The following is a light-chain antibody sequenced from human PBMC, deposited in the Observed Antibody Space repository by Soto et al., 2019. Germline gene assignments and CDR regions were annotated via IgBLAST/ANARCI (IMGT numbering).Light chain of an antibody. Sequence: HSVLTQPASLSGSPGQSISISCTGTSSDVASYKLVSWYQHHPGKAPKLMIYEGSKRPSGVSNRFSGSMSGDTASLTISGLQAEDEANYYGCSEPSYTVIYVFAAGATVTVL. CDR2: EGS. CDR3: CSEPSYTVIYV. CDR1: SSDVASYKL. V-gene: IGLV2-23*01. J-gene: IGLJ1*01.